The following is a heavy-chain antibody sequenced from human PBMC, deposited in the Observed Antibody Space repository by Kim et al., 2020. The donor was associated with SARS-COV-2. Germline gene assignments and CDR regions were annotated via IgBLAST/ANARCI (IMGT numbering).Heavy chain of an antibody. J-gene: IGHJ5*02. V-gene: IGHV4-59*01. Sequence: GGTRYNTSLKSRVTISVDTSKNQFSLKLTSVTAADTAVYYCARDRGGDGYLWGQVSLVTVSS. CDR2: GGT. D-gene: IGHD3-10*01. CDR3: ARDRGGDGYL.